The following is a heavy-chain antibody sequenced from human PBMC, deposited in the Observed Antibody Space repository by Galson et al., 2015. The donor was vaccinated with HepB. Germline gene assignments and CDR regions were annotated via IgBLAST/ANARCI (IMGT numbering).Heavy chain of an antibody. D-gene: IGHD5-12*01. V-gene: IGHV2-5*02. Sequence: PALVKPTQTLTLTCTFSGFSLRTSGVGVGWIRQPPGKALEWLALIYWDDDKRYSPSLRSRLTITKDTSKNQVVLTMANMGPVDTATYYCAHSAFSGYDYVGWFDPWGQGTLVTVSS. CDR1: GFSLRTSGVG. CDR2: IYWDDDK. CDR3: AHSAFSGYDYVGWFDP. J-gene: IGHJ5*02.